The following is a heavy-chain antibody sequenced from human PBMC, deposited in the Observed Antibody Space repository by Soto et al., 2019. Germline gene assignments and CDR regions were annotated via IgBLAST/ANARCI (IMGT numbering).Heavy chain of an antibody. Sequence: SETLSLTCAVYGGSFSGYYWSWIRQPPGKGLEWIGEINHSGSTNYNPSLKSRVTISVDTSKNQFSLKLSSVTAADTAVYYCARVNLGFGVVMKDGNWFDPWGQGTLVTVSS. D-gene: IGHD3-3*01. CDR1: GGSFSGYY. J-gene: IGHJ5*02. CDR3: ARVNLGFGVVMKDGNWFDP. CDR2: INHSGST. V-gene: IGHV4-34*01.